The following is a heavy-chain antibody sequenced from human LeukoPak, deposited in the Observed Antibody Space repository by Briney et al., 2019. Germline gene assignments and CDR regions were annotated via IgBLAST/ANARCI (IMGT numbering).Heavy chain of an antibody. J-gene: IGHJ6*03. Sequence: PGGSLRLSCAASGFTFSSYSMNWVRQAPGKGLEWVSSISSSSSYIYYADSVKGRFTISRDNAKNSLYLQMNSLRAEDTAVYYCARDHLSSGSSPDYYYYYYMDVWGKGTTVTISS. CDR2: ISSSSSYI. V-gene: IGHV3-21*01. CDR3: ARDHLSSGSSPDYYYYYYMDV. CDR1: GFTFSSYS. D-gene: IGHD6-19*01.